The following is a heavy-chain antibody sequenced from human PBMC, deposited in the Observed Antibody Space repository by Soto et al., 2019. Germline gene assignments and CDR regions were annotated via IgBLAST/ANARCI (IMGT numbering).Heavy chain of an antibody. D-gene: IGHD6-19*01. J-gene: IGHJ4*01. Sequence: GGSLRLSCAASGFTFSSYAMHWVRQAPGKGLEWVAVISYDGSNKYYADSVKGRFTISRDNAKKSLFLQMNSLRVEDTAVYYCARGFGDGWYGGPDYWGQGTLVTVSS. CDR2: ISYDGSNK. V-gene: IGHV3-30-3*01. CDR1: GFTFSSYA. CDR3: ARGFGDGWYGGPDY.